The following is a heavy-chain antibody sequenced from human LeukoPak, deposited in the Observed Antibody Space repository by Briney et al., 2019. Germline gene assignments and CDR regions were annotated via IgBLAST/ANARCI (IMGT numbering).Heavy chain of an antibody. CDR1: GERVSSNSAA. D-gene: IGHD3-22*01. Sequence: SETLSLTRAMSGERVSSNSAAWSSPRQSPTRGLEWLERTYYRSKWYNGYAVSVKSRITINPDTSKSQFSLHLNSVNPADTAVYYCARSYYDTSGYIVRAFDIWGQGTMVTVSS. CDR2: TYYRSKWYN. J-gene: IGHJ3*02. V-gene: IGHV6-1*01. CDR3: ARSYYDTSGYIVRAFDI.